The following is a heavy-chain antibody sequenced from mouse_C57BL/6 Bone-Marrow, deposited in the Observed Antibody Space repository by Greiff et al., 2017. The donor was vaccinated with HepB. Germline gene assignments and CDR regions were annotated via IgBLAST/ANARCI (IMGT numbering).Heavy chain of an antibody. D-gene: IGHD2-3*01. CDR2: IDPSDSYT. Sequence: VQLQQPGAELVMPGASVKLSCKASGYTFTSYWMHWVKQRPGQGLEWIGEIDPSDSYTNYNQKFKGKSTLTVDKSSSTASMQHSSLTSEDAAVYYCARWGWLLPFDYWGQGTTLTVSS. CDR3: ARWGWLLPFDY. V-gene: IGHV1-69*01. CDR1: GYTFTSYW. J-gene: IGHJ2*01.